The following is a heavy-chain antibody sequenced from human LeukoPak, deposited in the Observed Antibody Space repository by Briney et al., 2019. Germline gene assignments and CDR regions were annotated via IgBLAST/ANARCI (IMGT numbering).Heavy chain of an antibody. CDR2: IYYSGST. Sequence: SETLSLTCTVSGGSISSFYWSWIRQPPGKGLEWIGYIYYSGSTNYNPSLKSRVTMSVDTSKNQFSLKLTSVTAADTAVYYCAAQPDFWGQGTLLTVSS. J-gene: IGHJ4*02. CDR3: AAQPDF. CDR1: GGSISSFY. V-gene: IGHV4-59*01. D-gene: IGHD5-18*01.